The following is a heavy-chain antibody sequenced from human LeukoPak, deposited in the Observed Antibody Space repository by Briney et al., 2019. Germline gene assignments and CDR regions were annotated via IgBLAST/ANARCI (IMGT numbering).Heavy chain of an antibody. Sequence: GGSLRLSCAASGFTFSRHPMHWVRQAPGKGLEWVAVIVYDGSEKYYKESVKGRFTISRDNSKNTLYLQMDSLRPEDTAVYYCAKEDSRSRYFDYWGQGTLVTVSS. CDR2: IVYDGSEK. CDR1: GFTFSRHP. D-gene: IGHD6-6*01. CDR3: AKEDSRSRYFDY. V-gene: IGHV3-30*04. J-gene: IGHJ4*02.